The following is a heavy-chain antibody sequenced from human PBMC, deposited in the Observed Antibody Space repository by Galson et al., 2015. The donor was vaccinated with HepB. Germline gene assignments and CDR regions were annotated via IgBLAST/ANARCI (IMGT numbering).Heavy chain of an antibody. CDR2: INGRGATR. Sequence: SLRLSCAGSGFIFRHHAMAWIRQAPGKGLEWVSGINGRGATRPYSDALKGRFSISRYNSKDTVFLQMDNLRAEDTAVYYCVKEGSWFGGAWFDPWGQGALVTVS. V-gene: IGHV3-23*01. J-gene: IGHJ5*02. CDR3: VKEGSWFGGAWFDP. CDR1: GFIFRHHA. D-gene: IGHD3-16*01.